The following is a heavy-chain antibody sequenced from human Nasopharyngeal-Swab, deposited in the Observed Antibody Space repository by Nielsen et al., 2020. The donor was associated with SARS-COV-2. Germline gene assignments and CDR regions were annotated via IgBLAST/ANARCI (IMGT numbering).Heavy chain of an antibody. D-gene: IGHD3-10*01. CDR3: AREAYYYGSGTYDS. J-gene: IGHJ4*02. V-gene: IGHV4-59*01. CDR2: LYYSGIT. Sequence: RQAPGKGLEWIGYLYYSGITIYNPSLMSRVTISIDKSKNQFSLNLSSVNAADTAVYFCAREAYYYGSGTYDSWGQGTLVTVSS.